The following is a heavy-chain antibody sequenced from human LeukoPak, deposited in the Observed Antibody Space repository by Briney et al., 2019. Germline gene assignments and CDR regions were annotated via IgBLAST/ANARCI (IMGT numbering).Heavy chain of an antibody. J-gene: IGHJ5*02. D-gene: IGHD4-11*01. CDR3: ARDLHDYSNYVLPEQNWFDP. CDR1: GFTFSSYG. CDR2: IWYDGSNK. V-gene: IGHV3-33*01. Sequence: PGRSLRLSCAASGFTFSSYGMHWVRQAPGKGLEWVAVIWYDGSNKYYADSVKGRFTISRDNSKNTLYLQMNSLRAEDTAVYYCARDLHDYSNYVLPEQNWFDPWGQGTLVTVSS.